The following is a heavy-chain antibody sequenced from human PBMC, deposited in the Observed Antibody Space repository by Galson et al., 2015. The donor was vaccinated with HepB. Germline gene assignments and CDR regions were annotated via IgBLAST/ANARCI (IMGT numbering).Heavy chain of an antibody. CDR3: ARDRFHSLDY. J-gene: IGHJ4*02. Sequence: SVKVSCKASGYTFTTNGISWVRQAPGHGLEWLEWISINSGNTKYAQRLQGRVTLTKDTSTDTAYMELRGLTSDDAALYYCARDRFHSLDYWGQGTLVTVSS. V-gene: IGHV1-18*04. CDR1: GYTFTTNG. CDR2: ISINSGNT.